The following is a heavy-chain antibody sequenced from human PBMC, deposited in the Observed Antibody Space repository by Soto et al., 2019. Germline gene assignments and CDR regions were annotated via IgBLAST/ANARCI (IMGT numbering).Heavy chain of an antibody. CDR3: AKEYGNDAFDI. Sequence: QVQLVQSGAEVKKPGASVKVSCKASGYTFTSYGISWVRQAPGQGLEWMGWISAYNGNTNYAQKLQGRVTMTTYTFTSTAYMELRSQRSDDTAVYYCAKEYGNDAFDIWGQGTMVTVSS. CDR2: ISAYNGNT. D-gene: IGHD4-17*01. J-gene: IGHJ3*02. CDR1: GYTFTSYG. V-gene: IGHV1-18*01.